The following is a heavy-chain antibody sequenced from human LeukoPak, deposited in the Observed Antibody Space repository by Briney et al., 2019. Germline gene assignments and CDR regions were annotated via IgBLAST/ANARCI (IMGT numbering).Heavy chain of an antibody. J-gene: IGHJ3*02. CDR3: SRGGRWELPRPYAFDI. Sequence: ASVKVSCKASGYTFTSYGISWLRQAPGQGLEGMGWISTYNGHTNYAQKLQGRVTMTTDTSTSTAYMELRNLRSGDTAVYYCSRGGRWELPRPYAFDIWGQGTMVTVSS. D-gene: IGHD1-26*01. CDR2: ISTYNGHT. CDR1: GYTFTSYG. V-gene: IGHV1-18*01.